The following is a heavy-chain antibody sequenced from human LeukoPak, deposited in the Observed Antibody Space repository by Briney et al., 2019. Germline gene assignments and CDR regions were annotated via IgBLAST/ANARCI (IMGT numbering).Heavy chain of an antibody. J-gene: IGHJ5*02. D-gene: IGHD6-13*01. CDR1: GGSFSGYY. CDR2: INHSGST. V-gene: IGHV4-34*01. CDR3: ARGRSPPKIAAAGNNWFDP. Sequence: TSETLSLTCAVYGGSFSGYYWSWIRQPPGKGLEWIGEINHSGSTNYNPSLKSRVTISVDTSKNQFSLKLSSVTAADTAVYYCARGRSPPKIAAAGNNWFDPWGQGTLVTVSS.